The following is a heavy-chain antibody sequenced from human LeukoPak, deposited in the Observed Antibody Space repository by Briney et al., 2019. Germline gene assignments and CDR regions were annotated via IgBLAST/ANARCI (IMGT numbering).Heavy chain of an antibody. J-gene: IGHJ4*02. V-gene: IGHV4-31*03. CDR3: ARQGIPYPHLDY. Sequence: SETLSLTCTVSGGSISSGGYYWSWIRQHPGKGLEWIGYIYYSGSTYYNPSLKSRVTISVDTSKNQFSLKLSSVTAADTAVYYCARQGIPYPHLDYWGQGTLVTVSS. CDR2: IYYSGST. D-gene: IGHD2-8*01. CDR1: GGSISSGGYY.